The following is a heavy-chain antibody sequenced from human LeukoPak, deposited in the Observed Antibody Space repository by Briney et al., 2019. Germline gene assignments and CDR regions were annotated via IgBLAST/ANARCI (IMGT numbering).Heavy chain of an antibody. Sequence: PSETLSLTCTVSGYSISSGYYWGWIRQPPGKGLEWVGSIYHSGSTYYNPSLKSRVTISADTSKNQFSLKLSSVTAADTAVNYCARDFGFWSGYSSFDYWGQGTLVTVSS. CDR2: IYHSGST. V-gene: IGHV4-38-2*02. CDR3: ARDFGFWSGYSSFDY. D-gene: IGHD3-3*01. CDR1: GYSISSGYY. J-gene: IGHJ4*02.